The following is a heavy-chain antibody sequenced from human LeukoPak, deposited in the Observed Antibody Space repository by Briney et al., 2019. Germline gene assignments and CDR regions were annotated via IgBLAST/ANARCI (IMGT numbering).Heavy chain of an antibody. V-gene: IGHV3-30-3*01. CDR1: GFTFSRYD. D-gene: IGHD6-19*01. J-gene: IGHJ5*02. CDR2: IAYDGSNE. Sequence: GGSLRLSCVASGFTFSRYDMHWVRQAPGKGLEWVAVIAYDGSNEIYADSVKGRFTISRDNSKNTLYLQMDSLRAEDTAVYYCARAAAVTGAFRDNWFDPWGQGTLVTVSS. CDR3: ARAAAVTGAFRDNWFDP.